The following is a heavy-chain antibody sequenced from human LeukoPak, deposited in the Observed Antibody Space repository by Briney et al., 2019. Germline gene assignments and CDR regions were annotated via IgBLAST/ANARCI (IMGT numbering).Heavy chain of an antibody. V-gene: IGHV4-30-2*01. D-gene: IGHD3-22*01. J-gene: IGHJ4*02. CDR3: ARESMIVVGLIDY. CDR1: GGSISSGGYS. Sequence: PSETLSLTCAVSGGSISSGGYSWSWIRQPPGKGLEWIGYIYHSGSTYYNPSLKSRVTISVDRSKNQFSLKLSSVTAADTAVYYCARESMIVVGLIDYWGQGTLVTVSS. CDR2: IYHSGST.